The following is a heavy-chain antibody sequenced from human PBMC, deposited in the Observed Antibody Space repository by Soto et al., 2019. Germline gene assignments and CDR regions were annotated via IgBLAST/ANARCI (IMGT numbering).Heavy chain of an antibody. CDR3: ARAREYSSSWYTGLDAFDI. CDR1: GFTFSSYW. D-gene: IGHD6-13*01. CDR2: IKQDGSEK. Sequence: PGGSLRLSCAASGFTFSSYWMSWVRQAPGKGLEWVANIKQDGSEKYYVDSVKGRFTISRDNAKNSLYLQMNSLRAEDTAVYYCARAREYSSSWYTGLDAFDIWGLGTLVTASS. J-gene: IGHJ3*02. V-gene: IGHV3-7*01.